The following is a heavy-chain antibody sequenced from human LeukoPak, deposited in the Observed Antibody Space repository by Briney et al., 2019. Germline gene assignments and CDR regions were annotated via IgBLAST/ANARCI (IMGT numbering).Heavy chain of an antibody. Sequence: SETLSLTCTVVGDSMDVYYWTWLRQAPGKGLEWIGYIFSSGATNYNRSLKSRVTILIDTSKKNFSLTLKSVTAADTAIYYCARLNYPDRGQWYYYDSWGQGTLVTVSS. J-gene: IGHJ4*02. CDR3: ARLNYPDRGQWYYYDS. CDR1: GDSMDVYY. CDR2: IFSSGAT. V-gene: IGHV4-59*01. D-gene: IGHD2-15*01.